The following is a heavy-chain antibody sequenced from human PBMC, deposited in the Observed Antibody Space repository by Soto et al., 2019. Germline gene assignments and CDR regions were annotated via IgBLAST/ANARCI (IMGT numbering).Heavy chain of an antibody. Sequence: EASLSLSCKASGFTFSDYYMDWVRQAPGKGLEWVGRIRNKANSHTTEYAASAKGRFTVSRDDSKNSLYLQMNSLTTEDTAVYYCPRGRKSFNLWRQG. V-gene: IGHV3-72*01. J-gene: IGHJ5*02. CDR1: GFTFSDYY. CDR3: PRGRKSFNL. CDR2: IRNKANSHTT.